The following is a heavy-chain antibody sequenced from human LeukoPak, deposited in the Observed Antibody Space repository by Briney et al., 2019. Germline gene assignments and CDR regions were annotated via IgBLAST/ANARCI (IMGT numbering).Heavy chain of an antibody. D-gene: IGHD6-13*01. Sequence: PSETLSLTCAVYGGSFSGNYWSWIRQPPGKGLEWIGEINHSGSTNYNPSLKSRVTISVDTSKNQFSLKLSSVTAADTAVYYCARERPSSSWYSNWFDPWGQGTLVTVSS. CDR1: GGSFSGNY. V-gene: IGHV4-34*01. CDR2: INHSGST. CDR3: ARERPSSSWYSNWFDP. J-gene: IGHJ5*02.